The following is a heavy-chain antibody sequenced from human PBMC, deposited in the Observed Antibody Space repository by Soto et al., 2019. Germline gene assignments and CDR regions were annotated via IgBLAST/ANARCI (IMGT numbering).Heavy chain of an antibody. CDR2: ASDDGSNK. J-gene: IGHJ6*02. CDR3: ARDGVVYKDFWSGYYRPHDYHGMDV. Sequence: GGSLRLSCAASGFTFSNYAMHWVRQAPGKGLEWVALASDDGSNKYYVDSVKGRFTISRDNSKNTVFLQMYSLKTEDTAVYFCARDGVVYKDFWSGYYRPHDYHGMDVWGQGTTVTVSS. D-gene: IGHD3-3*01. CDR1: GFTFSNYA. V-gene: IGHV3-30-3*01.